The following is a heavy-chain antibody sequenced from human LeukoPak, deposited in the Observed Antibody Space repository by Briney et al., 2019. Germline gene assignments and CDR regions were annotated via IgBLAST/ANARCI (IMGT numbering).Heavy chain of an antibody. Sequence: PGRTLRLSCAASGLTFSNSGMHSVRHAPGKGLDRVAVIPYEGFNPYYADSVKGRFTICRDNSKNTLWLQMNSLRAEDTAVYYCAEVREMYSSGSYYFDYWGQGTLVTVSS. V-gene: IGHV3-30*18. J-gene: IGHJ4*02. CDR1: GLTFSNSG. CDR3: AEVREMYSSGSYYFDY. CDR2: IPYEGFNP. D-gene: IGHD6-19*01.